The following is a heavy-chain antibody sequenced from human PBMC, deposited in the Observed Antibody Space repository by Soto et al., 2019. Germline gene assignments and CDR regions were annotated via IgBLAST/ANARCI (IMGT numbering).Heavy chain of an antibody. J-gene: IGHJ6*02. CDR2: IWYDGSNK. CDR1: GFTFSSYG. Sequence: GGSLRLSCAASGFTFSSYGMHRVRQAPGKGLEWVAVIWYDGSNKYYADSVKGRFTISRDNSKNTLYLQMNSLRAEDTAVYYCARDLFEVVASMCYYGMDVWVQGXTVTVFS. V-gene: IGHV3-33*01. D-gene: IGHD2-15*01. CDR3: ARDLFEVVASMCYYGMDV.